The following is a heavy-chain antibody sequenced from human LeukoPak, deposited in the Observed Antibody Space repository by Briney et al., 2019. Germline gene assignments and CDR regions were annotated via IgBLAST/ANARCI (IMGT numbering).Heavy chain of an antibody. V-gene: IGHV4-59*08. CDR1: GGSISSYY. CDR3: ASNLSSSSWYLYFQH. J-gene: IGHJ1*01. CDR2: IYYSGST. D-gene: IGHD6-13*01. Sequence: SETLSLTCTVSGGSISSYYWSWIRQPPGKGLEWIGNIYYSGSTNYNPSLKSRVTISVDTSKNQFSLKLSSVTAADTAVYYCASNLSSSSWYLYFQHWGQGTLVTVSS.